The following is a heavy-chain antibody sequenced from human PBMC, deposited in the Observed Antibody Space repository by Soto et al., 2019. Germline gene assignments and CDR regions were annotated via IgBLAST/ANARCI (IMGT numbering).Heavy chain of an antibody. D-gene: IGHD3-16*01. CDR2: ISYDGSYK. J-gene: IGHJ4*02. CDR3: AKWNGGFDY. CDR1: GFTFSSYG. Sequence: QVQLVESGGGVVQPGRTLRLSCAASGFTFSSYGMHWVRQAPGKGLEWVAVISYDGSYKYYADSVKGRFTISRDNSKNTLYLQMNSLRAEDTAVYYCAKWNGGFDYWGQGTLVTVSS. V-gene: IGHV3-30*18.